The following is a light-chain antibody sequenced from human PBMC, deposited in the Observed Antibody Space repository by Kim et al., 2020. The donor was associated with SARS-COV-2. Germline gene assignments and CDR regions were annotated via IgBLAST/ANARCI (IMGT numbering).Light chain of an antibody. J-gene: IGKJ4*01. CDR2: GAS. V-gene: IGKV3-15*01. CDR1: QSIGDF. Sequence: EIVMTQSPATLSGSPGERVTLSCWASQSIGDFLAWYQQKPGQAPRLLIYGASTRATNIPARFSGSGSGTEFTLTISDLQSEDSAVYYCQLYNNWPLTFGGGTKVDIK. CDR3: QLYNNWPLT.